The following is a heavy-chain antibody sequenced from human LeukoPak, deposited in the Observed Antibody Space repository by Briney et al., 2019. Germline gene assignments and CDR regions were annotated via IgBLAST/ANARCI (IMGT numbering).Heavy chain of an antibody. CDR3: AKSRAADTAGLRVLYFDY. Sequence: PGRSLRLSCAASGFTFSSYAMSWVRQAPGKGLEWVSAISGSGGSTYYADSVKGRFTISRDNSKNTLYLQMNSLRAEDTAVYYCAKSRAADTAGLRVLYFDYWGQGTLVTVSS. J-gene: IGHJ4*02. D-gene: IGHD5-18*01. CDR1: GFTFSSYA. V-gene: IGHV3-23*01. CDR2: ISGSGGST.